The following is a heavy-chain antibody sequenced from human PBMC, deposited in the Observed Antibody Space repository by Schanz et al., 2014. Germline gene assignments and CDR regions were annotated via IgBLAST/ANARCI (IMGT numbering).Heavy chain of an antibody. CDR2: MSYDGSIK. D-gene: IGHD2-2*01. V-gene: IGHV3-30*18. J-gene: IGHJ4*02. CDR1: GFIFSSYG. CDR3: AKDSTHIDIVLVPTAIDY. Sequence: QVQLLQFGGGVVQPGRSLRLSCAASGFIFSSYGMHWVRQAPGKGLEWVAAMSYDGSIKYYGDSVKGRFTISRDNSKNTLYLHMNTLRSEDTAVYYCAKDSTHIDIVLVPTAIDYWGQGTLXTVSS.